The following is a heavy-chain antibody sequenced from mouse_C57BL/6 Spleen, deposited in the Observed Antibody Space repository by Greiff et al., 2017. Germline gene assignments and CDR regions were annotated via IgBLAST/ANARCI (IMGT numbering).Heavy chain of an antibody. CDR3: ATGFIRAWFAY. CDR2: ISSGSSTI. J-gene: IGHJ3*01. CDR1: GFTFSDYG. V-gene: IGHV5-17*01. D-gene: IGHD1-1*01. Sequence: EVHLVESGGGLVKPGGSLKLSCAASGFTFSDYGMHWVRQAPEKGLEWVAYISSGSSTIYYADTVKGRFTISRDNAKNTLFLQMTSLRSEDTARYYCATGFIRAWFAYWGQGTLVTVSA.